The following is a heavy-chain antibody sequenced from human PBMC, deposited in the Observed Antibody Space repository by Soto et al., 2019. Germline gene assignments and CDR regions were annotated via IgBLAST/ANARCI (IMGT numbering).Heavy chain of an antibody. Sequence: SVKVSCKASVGTFSSYAISWVRQAPGQGLEWMGGIIPSVGTANYAQKFQGRVTITADESTSTAYMELSSLRSEDTAVYYCARAYDSSGYYYGRSYYYYYGMDAWGQGATVTVSS. J-gene: IGHJ6*02. V-gene: IGHV1-69*13. CDR2: IIPSVGTA. CDR3: ARAYDSSGYYYGRSYYYYYGMDA. D-gene: IGHD3-22*01. CDR1: VGTFSSYA.